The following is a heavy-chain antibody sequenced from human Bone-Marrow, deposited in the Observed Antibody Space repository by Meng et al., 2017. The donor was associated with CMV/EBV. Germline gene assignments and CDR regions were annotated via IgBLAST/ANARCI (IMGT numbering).Heavy chain of an antibody. V-gene: IGHV1-2*02. CDR2: INPNSGGT. J-gene: IGHJ5*02. Sequence: ASVKVSCKASGYTFTGYYMHWVRQAPGQGLEWMGWINPNSGGTNYAQKFQGRVTMTRDTSISTAYMELSRLRSDDTAVYYCAREIQIAVAGSWFDPWGQGTLVTSPQ. CDR1: GYTFTGYY. D-gene: IGHD6-19*01. CDR3: AREIQIAVAGSWFDP.